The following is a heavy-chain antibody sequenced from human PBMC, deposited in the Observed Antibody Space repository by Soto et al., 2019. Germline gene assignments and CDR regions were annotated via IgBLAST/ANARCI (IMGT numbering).Heavy chain of an antibody. V-gene: IGHV4-39*01. CDR2: IYYSRST. J-gene: IGHJ5*02. Sequence: QLHLQESGPGLVKPSETLSLTCSVSGGSVTSSTYYWGWIRQPPGKGREGFGNIYYSRSTYFNPSLKGRVTITVDTAKNQFSLRLSSVTATDTAVYYCARLSAITKGRCFDPWGQGTLVTVSS. D-gene: IGHD1-20*01. CDR3: ARLSAITKGRCFDP. CDR1: GGSVTSSTYY.